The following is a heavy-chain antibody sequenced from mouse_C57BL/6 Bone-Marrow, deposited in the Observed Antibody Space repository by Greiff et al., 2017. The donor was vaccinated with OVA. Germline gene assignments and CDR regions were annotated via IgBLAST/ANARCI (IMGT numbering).Heavy chain of an antibody. CDR3: VRPLNLFLAMDY. J-gene: IGHJ4*01. V-gene: IGHV10-1*01. Sequence: EVQLVESGGGLVQPKGSLKLSCAASGFSFNTYAMNWVRQAPGKGLEWVARIRSKSNNYATYYADSVKDRFTISRDDSESMLYLQMNNLKTEDTAMYYCVRPLNLFLAMDYWGQGTSVTVSS. CDR2: IRSKSNNYAT. CDR1: GFSFNTYA. D-gene: IGHD1-1*01.